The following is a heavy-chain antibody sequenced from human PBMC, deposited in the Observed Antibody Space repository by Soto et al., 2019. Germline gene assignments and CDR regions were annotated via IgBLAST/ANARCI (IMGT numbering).Heavy chain of an antibody. Sequence: SETLSLTCTVSRGSISSYYWSWIRQPPGKGLEWIGYIYYSGSTNYNPSLKSRLTMSVDTSRNQFSLKLSSVTAADTAVYYCARDQAAAGTFFAYWGHGSLVTVS. D-gene: IGHD6-13*01. CDR3: ARDQAAAGTFFAY. CDR2: IYYSGST. CDR1: RGSISSYY. V-gene: IGHV4-59*12. J-gene: IGHJ4*01.